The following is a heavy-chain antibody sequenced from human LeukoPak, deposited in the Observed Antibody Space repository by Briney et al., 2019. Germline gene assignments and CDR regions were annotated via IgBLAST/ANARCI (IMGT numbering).Heavy chain of an antibody. Sequence: LRLSCAASGFTFSDYYMSWIRQPPGKGLEWIGSIYYSGSAYYNPSLQSRVTISVDTSKNQFSLKLSSVTAADTAVYYCASTVVTAGWYFDLWGRGTLVSVSS. J-gene: IGHJ2*01. CDR1: GFTFSDYY. D-gene: IGHD2-21*02. CDR2: IYYSGSA. CDR3: ASTVVTAGWYFDL. V-gene: IGHV4-38-2*01.